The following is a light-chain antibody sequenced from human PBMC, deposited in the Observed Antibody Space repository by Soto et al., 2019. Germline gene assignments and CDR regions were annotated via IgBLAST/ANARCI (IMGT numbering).Light chain of an antibody. Sequence: EIVLTQSPGTLSLSPGERATLSCRASQSVSVNSLAWYQQKGGQAPRLLIYAASTRATGVPDRFSGTGSGTDFALTISRLETDDSAVYYCHQSGISPLTFGPGTKVDIK. CDR3: HQSGISPLT. J-gene: IGKJ3*01. CDR1: QSVSVNS. CDR2: AAS. V-gene: IGKV3-20*01.